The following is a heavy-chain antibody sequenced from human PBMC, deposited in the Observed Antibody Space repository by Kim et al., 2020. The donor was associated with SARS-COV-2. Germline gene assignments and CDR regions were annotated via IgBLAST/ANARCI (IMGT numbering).Heavy chain of an antibody. CDR1: GGSISPYY. Sequence: SETLSLTCTVSGGSISPYYWSWLWQPPGKGLEWIGYIYYSGNTYYNPSLKSRVTMSVDTSKNQFSLNLTSVTAADTAVYYCARLASGSYPRIHYWGQGTLVTVSS. D-gene: IGHD1-26*01. J-gene: IGHJ4*02. CDR2: IYYSGNT. V-gene: IGHV4-59*08. CDR3: ARLASGSYPRIHY.